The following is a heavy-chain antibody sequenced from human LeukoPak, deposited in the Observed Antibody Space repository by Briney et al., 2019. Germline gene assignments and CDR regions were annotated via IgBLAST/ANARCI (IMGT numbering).Heavy chain of an antibody. J-gene: IGHJ6*04. Sequence: SETLSLTRTVSGGSISSYYGSWIRQPPGKGLEWIGYIYTSGSTNYNPSLKSRVTISVDTSKNQFSLKLSSVTAADTAVYYCARHKGDYVSWMDVWGKGTTVTVSS. CDR2: IYTSGST. D-gene: IGHD4-17*01. CDR3: ARHKGDYVSWMDV. V-gene: IGHV4-4*09. CDR1: GGSISSYY.